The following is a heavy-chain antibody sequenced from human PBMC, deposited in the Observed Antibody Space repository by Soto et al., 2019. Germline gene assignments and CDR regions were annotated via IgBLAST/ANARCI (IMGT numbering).Heavy chain of an antibody. CDR2: IWHSGRP. CDR3: ASGALRLFGNRFDP. J-gene: IGHJ5*02. D-gene: IGHD3-3*01. Sequence: PSETLSLTSRVSCGFLSSSNSDWSWFRQPPGKGLECIGYIWHSGRPNYNPSLKSQVTISVDTSKNQFSLKVNSGNAAYVAVYCCASGALRLFGNRFDPWGQGTRLNHSS. V-gene: IGHV4-61*01. CDR1: CGFLSSSNSD.